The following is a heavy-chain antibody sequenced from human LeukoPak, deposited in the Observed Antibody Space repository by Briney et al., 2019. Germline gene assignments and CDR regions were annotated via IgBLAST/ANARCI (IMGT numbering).Heavy chain of an antibody. CDR1: GFAFNNYA. CDR3: SKGEIDTGTLTHVY. Sequence: GGSLRLSCAASGFAFNNYAMSWVRQAPGTGLEWVSAISGSGATTYYADSVKGRFTVSRDNSRNTVFLQIHSLGAEDTAVYYCSKGEIDTGTLTHVYWGQGTLVTVSS. J-gene: IGHJ4*02. CDR2: ISGSGATT. D-gene: IGHD1-7*01. V-gene: IGHV3-23*01.